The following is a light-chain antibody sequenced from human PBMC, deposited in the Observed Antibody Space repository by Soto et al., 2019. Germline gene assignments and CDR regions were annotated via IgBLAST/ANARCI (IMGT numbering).Light chain of an antibody. CDR3: GSYTSSSTVV. Sequence: QSALTQPASVSGSPGQSNTISCTGTSSDVGGYNYVSWYQQHPGKAPKLMIYDVSNRPSGVSNRFSGSKSGNTASLTISGLQAEDEADYYCGSYTSSSTVVFGGGTKLTVL. CDR1: SSDVGGYNY. V-gene: IGLV2-14*01. CDR2: DVS. J-gene: IGLJ2*01.